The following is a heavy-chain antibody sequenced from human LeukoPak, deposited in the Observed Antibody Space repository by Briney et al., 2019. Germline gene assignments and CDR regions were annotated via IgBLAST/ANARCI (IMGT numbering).Heavy chain of an antibody. CDR2: INPNSGGT. CDR3: ARVLVGATQNYYYYYYMDV. D-gene: IGHD1-26*01. Sequence: APVKVSCKASGYTFTGYYMHWVRQAPGQGLEWMGWINPNSGGTNYAQKFQGRVTMTRDTSISTAYMELSRLRSDDTAVYYCARVLVGATQNYYYYYYMDVWGKGTTVTVSS. CDR1: GYTFTGYY. V-gene: IGHV1-2*02. J-gene: IGHJ6*03.